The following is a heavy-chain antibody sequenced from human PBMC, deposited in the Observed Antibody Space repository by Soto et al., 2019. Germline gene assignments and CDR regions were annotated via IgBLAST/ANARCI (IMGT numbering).Heavy chain of an antibody. V-gene: IGHV4-59*02. CDR1: GFSVSSTY. CDR3: ARIPYSSASFDY. CDR2: VYNSGST. D-gene: IGHD6-19*01. Sequence: SETLSLTCTVSGFSVSSTYWGWVRQSPGKGLEWIGYVYNSGSTIYSPSLKSRITISVDPSKNQFSLRLRSVTAADTAVYYCARIPYSSASFDYWGQGNLVTVSS. J-gene: IGHJ4*02.